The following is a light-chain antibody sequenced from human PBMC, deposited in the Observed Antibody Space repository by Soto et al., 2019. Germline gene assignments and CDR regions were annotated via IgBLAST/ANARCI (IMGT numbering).Light chain of an antibody. CDR1: SSDVGSYNR. J-gene: IGLJ1*01. CDR3: SSFTTSTTYV. V-gene: IGLV2-18*02. CDR2: EVN. Sequence: QSALTQPPSVSGSPGQSVAVSCTGTSSDVGSYNRVSWYQQPPGTAPKLIIYEVNNRPSGVPDRFSGSKSGNTASLPISGLQAEDEADYYCSSFTTSTTYVFGTGTKVTVL.